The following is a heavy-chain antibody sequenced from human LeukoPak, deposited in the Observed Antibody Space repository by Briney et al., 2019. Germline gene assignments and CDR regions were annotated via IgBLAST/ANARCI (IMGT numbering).Heavy chain of an antibody. CDR3: ARGSGGWPFDY. D-gene: IGHD6-19*01. Sequence: GGSLRLSCAASGFTFSSYWMSWVRQAPGKGLEWVANIKQDGSEKYYVDSVKGRFTISRDNAKNSLYLQMSSLRAEDTAVYYCARGSGGWPFDYWGQGTLVTVSS. V-gene: IGHV3-7*01. J-gene: IGHJ4*02. CDR1: GFTFSSYW. CDR2: IKQDGSEK.